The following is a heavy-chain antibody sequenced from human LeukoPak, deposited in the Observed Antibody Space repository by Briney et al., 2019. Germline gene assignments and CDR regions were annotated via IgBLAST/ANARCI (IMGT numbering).Heavy chain of an antibody. V-gene: IGHV1-18*01. CDR3: ARGASDTAMVPYYFDS. CDR2: ISAYNGNT. Sequence: ASVKVSCKASGYTFTSYGISWVRQAPGQGLEWMRWISAYNGNTNYAQKLQGRVTMTTDTSTSTAYMELRSLRSDDTAVYYCARGASDTAMVPYYFDSWGQGTLVTVSS. CDR1: GYTFTSYG. D-gene: IGHD5-18*01. J-gene: IGHJ4*02.